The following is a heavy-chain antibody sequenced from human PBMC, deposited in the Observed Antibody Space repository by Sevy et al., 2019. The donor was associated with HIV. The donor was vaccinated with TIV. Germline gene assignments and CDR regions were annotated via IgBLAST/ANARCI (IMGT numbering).Heavy chain of an antibody. V-gene: IGHV4-31*03. CDR3: ATPRLNGGWLDY. J-gene: IGHJ4*02. D-gene: IGHD6-19*01. CDR1: GGSISSGGYY. Sequence: SETLSLTCTVSGGSISSGGYYWSWIRQHPGKGLEWIGYIYYSGSTYYNPSLKSRVTISVDTSKNQFSLKLSSVTAAETAVYYCATPRLNGGWLDYWGQGTLVTVSS. CDR2: IYYSGST.